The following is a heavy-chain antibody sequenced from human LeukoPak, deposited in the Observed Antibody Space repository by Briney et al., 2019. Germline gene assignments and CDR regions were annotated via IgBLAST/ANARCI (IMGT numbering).Heavy chain of an antibody. CDR2: IYYSGST. CDR1: GGSISSSSYY. CDR3: ARDPHYYDSSGYRVMDAFDI. J-gene: IGHJ3*02. Sequence: SETLSLTCTVSGGSISSSSYYWGWIRQPPGKGLEWIGSIYYSGSTYYNPSLKGRVTISVDTSKNQFSLKLSSVTAADTAVYYCARDPHYYDSSGYRVMDAFDIWGQGTMVTVSS. D-gene: IGHD3-22*01. V-gene: IGHV4-39*07.